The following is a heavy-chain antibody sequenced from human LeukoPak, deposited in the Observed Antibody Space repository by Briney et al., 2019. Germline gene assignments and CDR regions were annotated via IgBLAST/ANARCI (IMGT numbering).Heavy chain of an antibody. CDR2: INHSGST. J-gene: IGHJ4*02. V-gene: IGHV4-34*01. CDR1: DVSFSGYY. Sequence: SETLSLTCAVYDVSFSGYYWSWIRQPPGKGLEWIGEINHSGSTNYNPSLKSRVTISVDTSKNQFSLKLSSVTAADTAVYYCARGWYFDYWGQGTLVTVSS. CDR3: ARGWYFDY.